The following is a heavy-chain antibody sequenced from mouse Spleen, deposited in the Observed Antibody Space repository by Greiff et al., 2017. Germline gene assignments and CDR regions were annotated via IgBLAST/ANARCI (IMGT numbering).Heavy chain of an antibody. CDR3: VRFDYDGGFAY. J-gene: IGHJ3*01. CDR1: GFSFNTYA. V-gene: IGHV10-1*01. D-gene: IGHD2-4*01. CDR2: IRSKSNNYAT. Sequence: EVKLMESGGGLVQPKGSLKLSCAASGFSFNTYAMNWVRQAPGKGLEWVARIRSKSNNYATYYADSVKDRFTISRDDSESMLYLQMNNLKTEDTAMYYCVRFDYDGGFAYWGQGTLVTVSA.